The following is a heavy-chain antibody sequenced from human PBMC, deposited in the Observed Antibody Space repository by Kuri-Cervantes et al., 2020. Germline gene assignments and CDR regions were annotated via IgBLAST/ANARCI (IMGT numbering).Heavy chain of an antibody. CDR1: GYTFTSYD. Sequence: ASVKVSCKASGYTFTSYDINWVRQATGQGLEWMGWMNPNSGNTGYAQKFQGRVTMTGNTSISTAYMELSSLRSEDTAVYYCARSYYGSGSWPTPYYYYYMDVWGKGTTVTVSS. V-gene: IGHV1-8*02. D-gene: IGHD3-10*01. CDR3: ARSYYGSGSWPTPYYYYYMDV. CDR2: MNPNSGNT. J-gene: IGHJ6*03.